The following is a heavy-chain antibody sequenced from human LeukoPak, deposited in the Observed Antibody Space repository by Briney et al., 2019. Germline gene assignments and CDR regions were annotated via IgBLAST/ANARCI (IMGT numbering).Heavy chain of an antibody. Sequence: GGSLRLSCVVSGFSVTTNHMSWVRQAPGKGLEWVSVIYSGASANYADSVKGRFTISRDISKNTLYLEMNSLRTEDTAVYYCARDPGDNWNLRPYYYMDVWGKGTTVTVSS. CDR2: IYSGASA. J-gene: IGHJ6*03. D-gene: IGHD1-1*01. V-gene: IGHV3-66*02. CDR3: ARDPGDNWNLRPYYYMDV. CDR1: GFSVTTNH.